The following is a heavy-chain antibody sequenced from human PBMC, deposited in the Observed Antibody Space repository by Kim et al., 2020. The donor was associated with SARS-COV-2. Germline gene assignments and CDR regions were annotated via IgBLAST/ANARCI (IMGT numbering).Heavy chain of an antibody. D-gene: IGHD5-18*01. J-gene: IGHJ5*02. V-gene: IGHV4-39*01. CDR3: ARHMGIQLWTNWFDP. Sequence: PSLQSRVTISVDTSKNQCSLKLSSVTAADTAVYYCARHMGIQLWTNWFDPWGQGTLVTVSS.